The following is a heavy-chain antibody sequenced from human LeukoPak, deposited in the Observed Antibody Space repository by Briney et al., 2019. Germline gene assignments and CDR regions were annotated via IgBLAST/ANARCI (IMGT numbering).Heavy chain of an antibody. Sequence: GASVKVSCKASGYIFTGYYLFWARQAPGQGLEWMGWINPNDGATRYAQKFQGRVTLTRDTSIRTTYMELSSLTSDDTAVYYCARDERYSDADHHYPDLGYWGQGTLVTVSS. D-gene: IGHD3-16*01. V-gene: IGHV1-2*02. CDR1: GYIFTGYY. J-gene: IGHJ4*02. CDR3: ARDERYSDADHHYPDLGY. CDR2: INPNDGAT.